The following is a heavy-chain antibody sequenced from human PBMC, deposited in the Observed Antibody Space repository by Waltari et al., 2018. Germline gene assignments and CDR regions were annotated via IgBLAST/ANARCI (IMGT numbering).Heavy chain of an antibody. Sequence: VQLQESGPGLVKPSQTLSLTCPVSGGSISSGSYYWSWIRQPAGKGLEWIGRIRSKANSYATAYAASVKGRFTISRDDSKNTAYLQMNSLKTEDTAVYYCTRQDNDAFDIWGQGTMVTVSS. CDR2: IRSKANSYAT. V-gene: IGHV3-73*01. J-gene: IGHJ3*02. CDR1: GGSISSGS. CDR3: TRQDNDAFDI. D-gene: IGHD2-15*01.